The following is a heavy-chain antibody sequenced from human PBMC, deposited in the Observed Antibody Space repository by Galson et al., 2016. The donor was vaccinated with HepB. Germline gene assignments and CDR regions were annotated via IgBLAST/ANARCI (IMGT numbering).Heavy chain of an antibody. J-gene: IGHJ4*02. CDR2: IYPGDSDI. CDR3: GRNWGGFGELLPDF. D-gene: IGHD3-10*01. V-gene: IGHV5-51*01. CDR1: GFNFNIYW. Sequence: QSGAEVKQPGESLKISCKGSGFNFNIYWIAWVRQMAGKGLEWMGIIYPGDSDITYNPSFQGQVTISADKSISTAYLQWSSLKASDTAMYYCGRNWGGFGELLPDFWGQGTLVTVSS.